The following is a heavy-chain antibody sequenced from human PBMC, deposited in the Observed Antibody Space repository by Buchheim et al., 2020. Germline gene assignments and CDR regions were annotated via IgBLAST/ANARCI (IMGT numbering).Heavy chain of an antibody. CDR1: GFTFSTST. V-gene: IGHV3-48*02. CDR3: ATDYNESSGRGDY. J-gene: IGHJ4*02. Sequence: EVKLVESGGGLVQPGGSLRLSCESSGFTFSTSTMSWVRQTPAKGLEWVSYISANSRTIYYADSVRGRFTVSSDNARNSLFLDMSSLRDEDSAVYYCATDYNESSGRGDYWGQGTL. CDR2: ISANSRTI. D-gene: IGHD4/OR15-4a*01.